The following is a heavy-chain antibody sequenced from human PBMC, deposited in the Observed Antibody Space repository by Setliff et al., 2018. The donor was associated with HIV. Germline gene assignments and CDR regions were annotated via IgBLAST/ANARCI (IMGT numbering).Heavy chain of an antibody. Sequence: GASVKVSCKASGYTFSDYYFHWVRQAPGQGLEWMGRINPHSGGTNYAQKFQGRVTMTRDTSISTYYMELSSLTSDDTAVYYCARQATKSFFDYWGQGALVTVS. V-gene: IGHV1-2*06. J-gene: IGHJ4*02. CDR2: INPHSGGT. D-gene: IGHD1-26*01. CDR3: ARQATKSFFDY. CDR1: GYTFSDYY.